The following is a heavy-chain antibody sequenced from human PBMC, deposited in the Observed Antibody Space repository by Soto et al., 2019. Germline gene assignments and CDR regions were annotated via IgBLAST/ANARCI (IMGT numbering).Heavy chain of an antibody. CDR1: GGSITSYY. V-gene: IGHV4-59*01. Sequence: SETLSLTCTVPGGSITSYYWSWIRQSPGKGLEWIGYMFNRGTAKYNPSLESRVFISLDTSRNQFSLKLDSVTAADTVVYYCARTEYGDLYYYYGMDVWGQGTTVTVSS. CDR3: ARTEYGDLYYYYGMDV. CDR2: MFNRGTA. J-gene: IGHJ6*02. D-gene: IGHD4-17*01.